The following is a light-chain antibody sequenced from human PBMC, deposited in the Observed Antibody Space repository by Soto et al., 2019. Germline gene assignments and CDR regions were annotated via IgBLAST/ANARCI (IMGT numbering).Light chain of an antibody. CDR3: QEYANSRT. V-gene: IGKV3-20*01. CDR1: QSVSSSY. Sequence: EIVLTQSPGTLSLSPGERATLSCRASQSVSSSYLAWYQQKPGQAPRLLIYGASSRATGIPDRFSGSVSGTDFTLTITRLEPEDFAVYYCQEYANSRTFGQGTKVDIK. J-gene: IGKJ1*01. CDR2: GAS.